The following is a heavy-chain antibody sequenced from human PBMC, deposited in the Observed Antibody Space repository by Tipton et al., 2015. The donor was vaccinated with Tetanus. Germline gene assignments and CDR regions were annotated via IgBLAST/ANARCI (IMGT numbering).Heavy chain of an antibody. CDR3: VRDHARACGGDCYPGGFDS. J-gene: IGHJ3*02. V-gene: IGHV4-30-4*01. D-gene: IGHD2-21*02. CDR1: GGSISNSNFY. Sequence: TLSLTCTVSGGSISNSNFYWSWIRQPPGKGLEWIGYICYSGSTYYNPSLKGRVTVSLDTSKNQFSLRLTSMTDADTAVYYCVRDHARACGGDCYPGGFDSWGQGTMVSVSS. CDR2: ICYSGST.